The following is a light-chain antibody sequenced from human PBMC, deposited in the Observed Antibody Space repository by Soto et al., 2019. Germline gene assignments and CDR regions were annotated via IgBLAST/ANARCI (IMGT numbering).Light chain of an antibody. V-gene: IGLV1-40*01. CDR1: SSKIGAGYD. CDR3: QSYDSSLSGWV. J-gene: IGLJ3*02. Sequence: QSVLTQPPSVSGAPGQRVTISCTGSSSKIGAGYDVHWYQQLPGTAPKLLIYGNSNRPSGVPDRFSGSKTGTSASLAITGLKDEDEADYYCQSYDSSLSGWVFGGGTQLTVL. CDR2: GNS.